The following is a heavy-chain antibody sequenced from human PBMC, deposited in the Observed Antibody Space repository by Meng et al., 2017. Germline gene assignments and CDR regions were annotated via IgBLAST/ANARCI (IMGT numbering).Heavy chain of an antibody. CDR3: AFSYGSGSYNY. D-gene: IGHD3-10*01. CDR2: ISYDGSNK. V-gene: IGHV3-30*01. J-gene: IGHJ4*02. CDR1: GFTFSSYA. Sequence: QVQLVESGGGVVQPGRSLRLSCAAFGFTFSSYAMHWVRQAPGKGLGWVAVISYDGSNKYYADSVKGRFTISRDNSKNTLYLQMNSLRAEDTAVYYCAFSYGSGSYNYWGQGTLVTVSS.